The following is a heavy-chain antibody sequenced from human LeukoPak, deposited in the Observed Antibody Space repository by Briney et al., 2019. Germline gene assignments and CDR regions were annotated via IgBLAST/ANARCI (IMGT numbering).Heavy chain of an antibody. Sequence: PGGSLRLSCAASGLTFSSYWMSWVRQAPGKGLEWVANIKQDGSEKYYVDSVKGRFTISRDNAKNSLYLQMNSLRAEDTAVYYCARDPSYDSSGYYEGLEYYFDYWGQGTLVTVSS. CDR1: GLTFSSYW. CDR2: IKQDGSEK. CDR3: ARDPSYDSSGYYEGLEYYFDY. D-gene: IGHD3-22*01. V-gene: IGHV3-7*01. J-gene: IGHJ4*02.